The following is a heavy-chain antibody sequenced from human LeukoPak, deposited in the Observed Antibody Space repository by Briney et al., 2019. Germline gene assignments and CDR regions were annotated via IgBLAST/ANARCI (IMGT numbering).Heavy chain of an antibody. V-gene: IGHV4-59*01. D-gene: IGHD4-17*01. J-gene: IGHJ3*02. Sequence: SETLSLTCTVSGGSISSYYWSWIRQPPGKGLEWIGYIYYSGSTNYNPSLKSRVTISVDTSKNQFSLKLSSVTAADTAVYYCARDLHGDYVLAFDIWGQGTMVTVS. CDR3: ARDLHGDYVLAFDI. CDR2: IYYSGST. CDR1: GGSISSYY.